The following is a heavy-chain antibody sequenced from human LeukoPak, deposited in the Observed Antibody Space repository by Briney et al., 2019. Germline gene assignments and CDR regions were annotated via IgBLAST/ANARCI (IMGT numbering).Heavy chain of an antibody. CDR2: ISSGGLTI. D-gene: IGHD3-10*01. CDR3: ARGVHGSGPIDY. V-gene: IGHV3-48*04. CDR1: GFTFSSYG. Sequence: GGSLRLSCAASGFTFSSYGMNWVRQAPGKGLEWVSYISSGGLTIYYADSVKGRFTISRDNAKNSLYLQMNSLRAEDTAVYHCARGVHGSGPIDYWGQGTLATVSS. J-gene: IGHJ4*02.